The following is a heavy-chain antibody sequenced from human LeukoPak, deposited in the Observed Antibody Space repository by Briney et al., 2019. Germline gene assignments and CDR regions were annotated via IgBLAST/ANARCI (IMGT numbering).Heavy chain of an antibody. D-gene: IGHD3-16*02. CDR3: AKDIQLST. CDR2: ISYSGGNA. V-gene: IGHV3-23*01. Sequence: GGSLRLSCAASGFTFRDSAMTWVRHVGGEGLEWVSLISYSGGNAYYAGSVKGRFTISRDNSENTLSLQMNSLRVEDTARYYCAKDIQLSTWGLGTMVTVSS. J-gene: IGHJ3*01. CDR1: GFTFRDSA.